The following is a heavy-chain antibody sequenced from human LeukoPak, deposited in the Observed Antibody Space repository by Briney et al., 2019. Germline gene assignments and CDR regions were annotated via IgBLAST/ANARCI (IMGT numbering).Heavy chain of an antibody. Sequence: PGGSLRLSCAASGFTFSSYAMSWVRQAPGKGLEWVSAISGSGGSTYYADSVKGRFTISRDNSKNTLYLQMNSLRAGDTAVYYCAKRALGYCTATSCTYAMDVWGQGTTVTVSS. V-gene: IGHV3-23*01. CDR2: ISGSGGST. J-gene: IGHJ6*02. CDR1: GFTFSSYA. CDR3: AKRALGYCTATSCTYAMDV. D-gene: IGHD2-8*02.